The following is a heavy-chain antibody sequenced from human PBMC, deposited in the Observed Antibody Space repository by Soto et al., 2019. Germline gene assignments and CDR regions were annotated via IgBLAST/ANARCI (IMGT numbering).Heavy chain of an antibody. CDR3: AKVRSSGWSPFDY. CDR2: ISSSADST. CDR1: GFTFSSYA. V-gene: IGHV3-23*01. Sequence: GGSLRLSCAASGFTFSSYAMSWVRQAPGKGLEWVSAISSSADSTYYADSMKGRFTISRDNSKNTLYLQMNSLSAEDTAVYYCAKVRSSGWSPFDYWGQGTAVTVSS. J-gene: IGHJ4*02. D-gene: IGHD6-19*01.